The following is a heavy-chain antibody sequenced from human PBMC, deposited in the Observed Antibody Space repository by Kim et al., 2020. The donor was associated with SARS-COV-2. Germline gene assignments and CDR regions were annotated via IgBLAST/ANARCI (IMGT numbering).Heavy chain of an antibody. V-gene: IGHV3-21*01. Sequence: GGSLRLSCAASGFTFSSYSMNWVRQAPGKGLEWVSSISSSSSYIYYADSVKGRFTISKDNAKNSLYLQMNILRAEDTAVYYCARDLGRPGGYWGQGTLVTVAS. J-gene: IGHJ4*02. D-gene: IGHD3-10*01. CDR1: GFTFSSYS. CDR3: ARDLGRPGGY. CDR2: ISSSSSYI.